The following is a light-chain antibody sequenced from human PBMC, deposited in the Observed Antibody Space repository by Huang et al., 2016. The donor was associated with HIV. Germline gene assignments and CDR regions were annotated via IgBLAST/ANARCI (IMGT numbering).Light chain of an antibody. CDR2: ASS. J-gene: IGKJ3*01. CDR3: QQYDIHPLT. Sequence: IRMTQSPSSLSASTGDRFTITCRANQDINNFIAWYQQRPGSVPKLLIYASSTLKSGVPSRFSGNGSGTDFTLTIGCLHSEDVATYYCQQYDIHPLTFGPGTRVDIK. CDR1: QDINNF. V-gene: IGKV1-8*01.